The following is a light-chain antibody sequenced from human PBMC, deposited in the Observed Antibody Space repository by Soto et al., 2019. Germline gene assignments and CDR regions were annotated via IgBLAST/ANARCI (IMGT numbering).Light chain of an antibody. Sequence: QSVLTQPPSVSAAPGQTVTISCSGSNSNIGNNYVSWYQQLLGAAPKLLIYDTYKRPSGIPDRFSGSKSGASATLDIAGFQTGDEDDYYCAAWDINLSAVVFGDGTKLTVL. J-gene: IGLJ2*01. CDR3: AAWDINLSAVV. CDR1: NSNIGNNY. V-gene: IGLV1-51*01. CDR2: DTY.